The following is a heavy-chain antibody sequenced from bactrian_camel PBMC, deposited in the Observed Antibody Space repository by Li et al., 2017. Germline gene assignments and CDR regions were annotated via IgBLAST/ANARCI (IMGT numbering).Heavy chain of an antibody. D-gene: IGHD4*01. J-gene: IGHJ4*01. CDR1: GFTFSSYY. Sequence: HVQLVESGGGLVQPGGSLRLSCAASGFTFSSYYMSWVRQAPGKGLEWVSSIYTHGGRTYYADSVKGRFTISRDNAKNTVYLQVSSLKREDTALYYCVTSDYALDEYMYWGQGTQVTVS. CDR3: VTSDYALDEYMY. CDR2: IYTHGGRT. V-gene: IGHV3-2*01.